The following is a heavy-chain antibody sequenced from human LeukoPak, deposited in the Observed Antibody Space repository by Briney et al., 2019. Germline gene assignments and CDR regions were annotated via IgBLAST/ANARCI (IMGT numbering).Heavy chain of an antibody. CDR1: GFTFSGSA. Sequence: GGSLRLSCAASGFTFSGSAMHWVRQASGKGLEWAGRIRSKANSYATAYAASVKGRFTISRDDSKNTAYLQMNSLKTEDTAVYYCTSGAHLYSSSLYWGQGTLVTVSS. CDR2: IRSKANSYAT. J-gene: IGHJ4*02. D-gene: IGHD6-13*01. CDR3: TSGAHLYSSSLY. V-gene: IGHV3-73*01.